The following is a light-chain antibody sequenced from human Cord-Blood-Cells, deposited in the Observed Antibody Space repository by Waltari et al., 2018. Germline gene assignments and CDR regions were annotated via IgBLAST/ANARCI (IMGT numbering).Light chain of an antibody. CDR1: SSDVGSYNL. Sequence: TISCTGTSSDVGSYNLVSWYQQHPGKAPKLMIYEGSKWPSGVSNRFSGSKSGNTASLTISGLQAEDEADYYCCSYAGSSTWVFGGGTKLTVL. V-gene: IGLV2-23*01. J-gene: IGLJ3*02. CDR2: EGS. CDR3: CSYAGSSTWV.